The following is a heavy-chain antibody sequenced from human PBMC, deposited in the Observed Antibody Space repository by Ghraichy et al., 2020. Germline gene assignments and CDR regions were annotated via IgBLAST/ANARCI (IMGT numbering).Heavy chain of an antibody. J-gene: IGHJ6*02. Sequence: LTCAASGFTFSDYYMSWIRQAPGKGLEWVSYISSSGSTIYYADSVKGRFTISRDNAKNSLYLQMNSLRAEDTAVYYCAREEGTMVRGVIGYYYGMDVWGQGTTVTVSS. V-gene: IGHV3-11*01. D-gene: IGHD3-10*01. CDR2: ISSSGSTI. CDR1: GFTFSDYY. CDR3: AREEGTMVRGVIGYYYGMDV.